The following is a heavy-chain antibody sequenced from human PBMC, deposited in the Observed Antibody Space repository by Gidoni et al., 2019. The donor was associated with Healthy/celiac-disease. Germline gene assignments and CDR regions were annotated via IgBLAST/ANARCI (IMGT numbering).Heavy chain of an antibody. CDR1: GYSFTSHW. D-gene: IGHD3-10*01. V-gene: IGHV5-10-1*03. CDR2: IDPSDSYT. CDR3: ARSGTQLLWFGELHHGMDV. Sequence: DVQLVQSGAEVKKPGESLRISCKGSGYSFTSHWIRWVRQMPGKGLEWMGRIDPSDSYTNYSPSFQGHVTISADKSISTAYLQWSSLKASDTAMYYCARSGTQLLWFGELHHGMDVWGQGTTVTVSS. J-gene: IGHJ6*02.